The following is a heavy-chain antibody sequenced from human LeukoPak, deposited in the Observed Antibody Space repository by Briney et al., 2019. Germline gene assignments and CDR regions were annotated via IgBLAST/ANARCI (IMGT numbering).Heavy chain of an antibody. V-gene: IGHV4-61*02. J-gene: IGHJ6*02. CDR3: AREGRFLEWAYGMDV. D-gene: IGHD3-3*01. CDR2: IYTGGST. CDR1: GGSISSDSYY. Sequence: TLSLTCTVSGGSISSDSYYWSWIRQPAGKGLEWIGRIYTGGSTNYNPSLKSRVTISGDTSKNQFSLKLSSVTAADTAVYYCAREGRFLEWAYGMDVWGQGTTVTVSS.